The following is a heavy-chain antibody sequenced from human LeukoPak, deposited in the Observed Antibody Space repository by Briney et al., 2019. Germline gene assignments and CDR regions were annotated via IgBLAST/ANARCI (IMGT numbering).Heavy chain of an antibody. J-gene: IGHJ4*02. V-gene: IGHV1-69*01. CDR3: ARDNIRGVKGIAAAGGYY. CDR2: IIPIFDTA. D-gene: IGHD6-13*01. CDR1: GGTFSSYA. Sequence: GSSVKVSCKGSGGTFSSYAISWVRQAPGQGLEWMGGIIPIFDTAVYAQKFQGRVTVTADESTSTAYMGLSSLTPEDTAVYYCARDNIRGVKGIAAAGGYYWGQGTLVTVSS.